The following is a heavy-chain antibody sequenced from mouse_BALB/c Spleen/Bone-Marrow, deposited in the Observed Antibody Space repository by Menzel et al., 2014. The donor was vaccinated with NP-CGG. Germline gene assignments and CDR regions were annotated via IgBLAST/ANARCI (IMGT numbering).Heavy chain of an antibody. CDR2: ISYSGST. V-gene: IGHV3-8*02. D-gene: IGHD2-3*01. Sequence: EVKLMESGPSLVKPSQPLSLTCSVTGDSIXSGYWNWIRKFPGNKLEYMGYISYSGSTYYNPSLKSRISITRDTSKNQYYLHLNSVTTEDTATYYCARYDGYSFDYWGQGTTLAVSS. CDR1: GDSIXSGY. J-gene: IGHJ2*01. CDR3: ARYDGYSFDY.